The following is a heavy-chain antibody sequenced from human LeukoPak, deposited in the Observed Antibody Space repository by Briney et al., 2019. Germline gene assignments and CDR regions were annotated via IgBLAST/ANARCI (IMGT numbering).Heavy chain of an antibody. J-gene: IGHJ3*02. CDR1: GGSFSGYY. CDR2: IYTSEST. Sequence: PSETLSLTCAVYGGSFSGYYWSWIRQPAGKGLEWIGRIYTSESTNYNPSLKGRVTMSVDTSKNQFSLKLSSVTAADTAVYYCASHSYGYRQAFDIWGQGTMVTVSS. V-gene: IGHV4-59*10. CDR3: ASHSYGYRQAFDI. D-gene: IGHD5-18*01.